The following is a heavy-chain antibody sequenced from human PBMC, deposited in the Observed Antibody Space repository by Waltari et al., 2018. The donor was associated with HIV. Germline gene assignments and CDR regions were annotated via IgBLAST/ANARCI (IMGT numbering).Heavy chain of an antibody. CDR3: TTVGSYLSWVY. Sequence: EVQLVESGGGLVKPGGSLRLSCAASGFTFSNAWMSWVRQAPGKGLEWVGRIKRKTDGGTTDYAAPVKGRFTISRDDSKNTLYLQMNSLKTEDTAVYYCTTVGSYLSWVYWGQGTLVTVSS. J-gene: IGHJ4*02. CDR2: IKRKTDGGTT. V-gene: IGHV3-15*01. CDR1: GFTFSNAW. D-gene: IGHD1-26*01.